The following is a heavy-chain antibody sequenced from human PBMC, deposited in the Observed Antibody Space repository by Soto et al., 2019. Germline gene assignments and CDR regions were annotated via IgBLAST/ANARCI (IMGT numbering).Heavy chain of an antibody. J-gene: IGHJ5*02. CDR3: ARGSYYYDSSGYYNNWFDP. CDR1: GGSISSYY. Sequence: SSETLSLTCTVSGGSISSYYWSWIRQPPGKGLEWIGYIYYSGSTNYNPSLKSRVTISVDTSKNQFSLKLSSVTAADTAVYYCARGSYYYDSSGYYNNWFDPWGQGTLVTVSS. CDR2: IYYSGST. D-gene: IGHD3-22*01. V-gene: IGHV4-59*01.